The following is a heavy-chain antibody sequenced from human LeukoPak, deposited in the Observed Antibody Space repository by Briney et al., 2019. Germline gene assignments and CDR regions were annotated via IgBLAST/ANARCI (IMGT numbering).Heavy chain of an antibody. CDR3: ASPPYYYDSSGYGQPHY. D-gene: IGHD3-22*01. Sequence: GGSLRLSCVASGFTVSSNYMSWVRQAPGKGLEWVSVIYSGGSTYYADSVKGRFTTSRDNSKNTLYLQMNSLRAEDTAVYYCASPPYYYDSSGYGQPHYWGQGTLVTVSS. CDR2: IYSGGST. J-gene: IGHJ4*02. CDR1: GFTVSSNY. V-gene: IGHV3-66*02.